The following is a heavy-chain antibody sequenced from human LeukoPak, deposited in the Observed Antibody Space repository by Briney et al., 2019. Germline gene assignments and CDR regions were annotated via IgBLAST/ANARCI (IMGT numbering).Heavy chain of an antibody. CDR1: GGSISSYY. Sequence: SETLSLTCAVSGGSISSYYWSWIRQPAGKGLEWIGRIYTSGSTNYNPSLKSRVTMSVDTSKNQFSLKLSSVTAADTAVYYCARDWPGIAAAKNLNWFDPWGQGTLVTVSS. CDR3: ARDWPGIAAAKNLNWFDP. CDR2: IYTSGST. D-gene: IGHD6-13*01. J-gene: IGHJ5*02. V-gene: IGHV4-4*07.